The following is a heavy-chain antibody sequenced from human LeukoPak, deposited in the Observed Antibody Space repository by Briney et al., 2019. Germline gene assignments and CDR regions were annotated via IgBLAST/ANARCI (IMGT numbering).Heavy chain of an antibody. D-gene: IGHD5-24*01. CDR2: IWNDGSNN. V-gene: IGHV3-33*01. Sequence: GGSLRLSCAASGFTFSSFGMHWVRQAPGKGLEWVAVIWNDGSNNYYADFVKGRFTISRDNAKNTLYPQMNSLRPEDTAVYYCASSMAYNCLDYWGQGTLVTVSS. J-gene: IGHJ4*02. CDR3: ASSMAYNCLDY. CDR1: GFTFSSFG.